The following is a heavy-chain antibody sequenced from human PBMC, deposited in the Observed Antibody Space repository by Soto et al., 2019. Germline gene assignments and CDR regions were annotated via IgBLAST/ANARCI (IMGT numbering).Heavy chain of an antibody. V-gene: IGHV3-33*01. CDR3: ARTYDSSGPFYY. CDR2: IWYDGSNK. CDR1: GFTFSSYG. Sequence: GGSLRLSCAASGFTFSSYGMHWVRQAPGKGLEWVAVIWYDGSNKYYADSMKSRFTISRDNSKNTLYLQMNSLRAEDTAVYYCARTYDSSGPFYYWGQGTLVTVSS. D-gene: IGHD3-22*01. J-gene: IGHJ4*02.